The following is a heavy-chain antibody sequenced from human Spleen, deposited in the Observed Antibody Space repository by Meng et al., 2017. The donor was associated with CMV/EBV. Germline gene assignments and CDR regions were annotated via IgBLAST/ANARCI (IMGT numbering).Heavy chain of an antibody. J-gene: IGHJ6*02. V-gene: IGHV5-51*01. Sequence: KVSCKTSGYNFPDHWIGWVRQMPGKGLEWMGIIYPDDSDTRYSPALQGQVTISADKSISTAYLQWSSLKASDTAMYYCARHGRYSQYCSSTSCYERYGMDVWGQGTTVTVSS. CDR2: IYPDDSDT. CDR1: GYNFPDHW. CDR3: ARHGRYSQYCSSTSCYERYGMDV. D-gene: IGHD2-2*01.